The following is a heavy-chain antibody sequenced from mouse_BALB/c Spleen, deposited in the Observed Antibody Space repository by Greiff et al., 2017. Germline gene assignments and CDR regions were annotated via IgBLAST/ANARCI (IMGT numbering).Heavy chain of an antibody. CDR1: GFTFTDYY. CDR3: ARDNWDGAMDY. Sequence: DVQLQESGGGLVQPGGSLRLSCATSGFTFTDYYMSWVRQPPGKALEWLGFIRNKANGYTTEYSASVKGRFTISRDNSQSILYLQMNTLRAEDSATYYCARDNWDGAMDYWGQGTSVTVSS. J-gene: IGHJ4*01. V-gene: IGHV7-3*02. D-gene: IGHD4-1*01. CDR2: IRNKANGYTT.